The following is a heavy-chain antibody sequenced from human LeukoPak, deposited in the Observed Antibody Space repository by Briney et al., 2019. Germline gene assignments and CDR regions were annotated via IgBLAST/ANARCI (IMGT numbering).Heavy chain of an antibody. V-gene: IGHV3-30*02. J-gene: IGHJ6*03. CDR1: GFTFNNYG. D-gene: IGHD3-10*01. CDR3: AKDSAFYYIDV. Sequence: GGSLRLSCAASGFTFNNYGMHWVRQAPGKGLEWVAFIRYNGNNQYYADSVKGRFTISRDNSKNTLYLQMNSLKGDDAAVYYCAKDSAFYYIDVWGKGTTVIISS. CDR2: IRYNGNNQ.